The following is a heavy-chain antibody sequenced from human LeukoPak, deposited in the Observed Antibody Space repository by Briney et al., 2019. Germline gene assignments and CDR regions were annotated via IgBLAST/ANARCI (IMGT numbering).Heavy chain of an antibody. J-gene: IGHJ3*02. CDR3: ARDESLYDAFDI. V-gene: IGHV4-59*01. CDR2: IYYSGST. Sequence: SETLSLTCTVSGSSISSYYWSWIRQPPGKGQEWIGYIYYSGSTNYNPSLKSRVTISVDTSKNQFSLKLSSVTATDTAVYYCARDESLYDAFDIWGQGTMVTVSS. CDR1: GSSISSYY.